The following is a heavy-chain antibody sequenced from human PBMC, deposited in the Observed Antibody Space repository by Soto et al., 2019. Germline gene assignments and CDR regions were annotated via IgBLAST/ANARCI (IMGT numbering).Heavy chain of an antibody. CDR3: ARAGDWNYVQDF. CDR2: INSDGTRI. J-gene: IGHJ4*02. CDR1: GFTFTSYE. D-gene: IGHD1-7*01. Sequence: PGGSLRLSCAASGFTFTSYEMNWVRQAPGKGLVWVARINSDGTRINYADSVKGRFTISRDNAKNTVFLQMNSLRDEDSAVYFCARAGDWNYVQDFWGQGTLVTVSS. V-gene: IGHV3-74*01.